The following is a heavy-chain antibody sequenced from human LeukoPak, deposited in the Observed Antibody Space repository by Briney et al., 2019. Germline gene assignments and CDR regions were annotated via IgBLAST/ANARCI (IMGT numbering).Heavy chain of an antibody. J-gene: IGHJ4*02. CDR3: ARGQGGQYFDY. V-gene: IGHV4-59*01. CDR2: IYYSGST. Sequence: SETLSLTCTVSGGSISSYYWSWIRQPPGKGLEWIGDIYYSGSTNYNSSLKSRVTISVDTSKNQFSLKLSSVTAADTAVYYCARGQGGQYFDYWGQGTLVTVSS. CDR1: GGSISSYY. D-gene: IGHD1-26*01.